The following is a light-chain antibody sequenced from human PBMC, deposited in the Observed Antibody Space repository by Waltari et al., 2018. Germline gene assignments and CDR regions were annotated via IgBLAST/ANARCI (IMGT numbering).Light chain of an antibody. V-gene: IGLV3-25*03. Sequence: SYELTQPPSLSLYLGQTARITCSGDVLGETNTHWYQRKPGQAPMLIIYKDSERPSGIPERFSGSTSGTKVTLTISGAQAEDEAEYHCQSTDRSGSWVFGGGTKLTVL. J-gene: IGLJ3*02. CDR1: VLGETN. CDR3: QSTDRSGSWV. CDR2: KDS.